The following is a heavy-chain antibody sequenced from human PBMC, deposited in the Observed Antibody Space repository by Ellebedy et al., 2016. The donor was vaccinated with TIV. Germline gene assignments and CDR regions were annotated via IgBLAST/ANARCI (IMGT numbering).Heavy chain of an antibody. V-gene: IGHV1-18*01. CDR1: GYTFTNYA. CDR2: ISGYNGNT. CDR3: ARAEVSPWLEGGNCLDV. Sequence: AASVKVSCKASGYTFTNYAISWVRQAPGQGLEWLGWISGYNGNTNYPQRFQGRVTMTTRTSTSTAYLELRTLRSDDTAVYYCARAEVSPWLEGGNCLDVWGQGTAVTVSS. J-gene: IGHJ6*02. D-gene: IGHD3-9*01.